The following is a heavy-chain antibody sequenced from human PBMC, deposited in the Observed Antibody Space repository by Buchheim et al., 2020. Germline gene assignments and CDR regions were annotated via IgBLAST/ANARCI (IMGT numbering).Heavy chain of an antibody. CDR3: AKDGGWELLEDYFDY. D-gene: IGHD1-26*01. CDR2: ISYDGSNK. V-gene: IGHV3-30*18. J-gene: IGHJ4*02. Sequence: QVQLVESGGGVVQPGRSLRLSCAASGFTFSSYGMHWVRQAPGKGLEWVAVISYDGSNKYYADSVKGRFTISRDNSKNTLYLQMNSLRAEDTAVYYCAKDGGWELLEDYFDYWGQGIL. CDR1: GFTFSSYG.